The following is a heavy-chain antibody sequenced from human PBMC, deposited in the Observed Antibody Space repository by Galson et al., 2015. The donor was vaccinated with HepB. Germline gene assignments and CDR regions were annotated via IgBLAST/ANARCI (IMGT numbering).Heavy chain of an antibody. CDR3: ARLDNWNDRRVDY. V-gene: IGHV4-39*01. CDR2: IYYSGST. Sequence: WVCQPPGKGLEWVGSIYYSGSTYYNPSLKSRVTISVDTSKNQFSLKLSSVTAADTAVYYCARLDNWNDRRVDYWGQGTLVTVSS. D-gene: IGHD1-1*01. J-gene: IGHJ4*02.